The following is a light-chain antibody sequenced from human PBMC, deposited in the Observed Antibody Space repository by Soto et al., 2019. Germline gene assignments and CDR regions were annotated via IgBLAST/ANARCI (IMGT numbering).Light chain of an antibody. CDR1: QSISSY. Sequence: DIQMTQSPSSLSASVGDRVTITCRASQSISSYLNWYQQKPGKAPKLLIYAASSLQSGVPSRFSGSGSGTDFTLTISSLQPEDFATYYCQQRYSTLGPFGGGTKVEIK. CDR2: AAS. CDR3: QQRYSTLGP. V-gene: IGKV1-39*01. J-gene: IGKJ4*01.